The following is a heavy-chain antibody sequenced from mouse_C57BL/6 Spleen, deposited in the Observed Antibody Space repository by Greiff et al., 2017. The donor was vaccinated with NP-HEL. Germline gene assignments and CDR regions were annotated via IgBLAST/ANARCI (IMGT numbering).Heavy chain of an antibody. CDR2: IYPGDGDT. CDR1: GYAFSSSW. V-gene: IGHV1-82*01. D-gene: IGHD2-5*01. Sequence: VQLQESGPELVKPGASVKISCKASGYAFSSSWMNWVKQRPGKGLEWIGRIYPGDGDTNYNGKFKGKATLTADKSSSTAYLQLSSLTSEDSAVYFCARLGYYSNYVWYFDVWGTGTTVTVSS. J-gene: IGHJ1*03. CDR3: ARLGYYSNYVWYFDV.